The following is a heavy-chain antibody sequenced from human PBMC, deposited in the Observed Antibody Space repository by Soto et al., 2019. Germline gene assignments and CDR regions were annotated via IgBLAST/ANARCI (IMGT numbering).Heavy chain of an antibody. CDR2: ISSSGYI. J-gene: IGHJ6*02. Sequence: EVQLVESGGGLVKPGGSLRLSCAASGFNFNSYTINWVRQAPGKRLEWLSSISSSGYIFSTDSVRGRFTISRDNAKNSVYLHITSLRAEDTAVYFCARDCRGRSCYPGMDVWGQGTTVTVAS. CDR3: ARDCRGRSCYPGMDV. CDR1: GFNFNSYT. D-gene: IGHD2-15*01. V-gene: IGHV3-21*01.